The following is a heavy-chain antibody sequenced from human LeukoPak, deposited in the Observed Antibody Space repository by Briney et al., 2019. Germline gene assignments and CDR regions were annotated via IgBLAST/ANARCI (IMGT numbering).Heavy chain of an antibody. CDR2: ISYDGSNK. CDR1: GFTFSSYG. J-gene: IGHJ4*02. CDR3: AKKRGYLTSIAAAGTPDY. D-gene: IGHD6-13*01. Sequence: GRSLRLSCAASGFTFSSYGMHWVRQAPGKGLEWVAVISYDGSNKYYADSVKGRFTISRDNSKNTLYLQMNSLRAEDTAVYYCAKKRGYLTSIAAAGTPDYWGQGTLVTVSS. V-gene: IGHV3-30*18.